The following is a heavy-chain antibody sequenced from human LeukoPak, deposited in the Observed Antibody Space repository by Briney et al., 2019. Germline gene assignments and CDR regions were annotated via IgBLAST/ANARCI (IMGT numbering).Heavy chain of an antibody. J-gene: IGHJ4*02. V-gene: IGHV3-23*01. D-gene: IGHD3-16*02. Sequence: GGSLRLSCAASGFTFSSYAMSWVRQAPGKGLEWVSAISGSGGSTYYADSVKGRFTISRDNSKNTLHLQMNSLRAEDTAVYYCAKDQPTYYDYVWGSYRPLDYWGQGTLVTVSS. CDR3: AKDQPTYYDYVWGSYRPLDY. CDR1: GFTFSSYA. CDR2: ISGSGGST.